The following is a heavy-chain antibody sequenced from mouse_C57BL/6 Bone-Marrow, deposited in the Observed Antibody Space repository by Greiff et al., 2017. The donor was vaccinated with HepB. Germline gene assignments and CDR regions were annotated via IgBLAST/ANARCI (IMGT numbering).Heavy chain of an antibody. CDR2: IYPRSGNT. D-gene: IGHD1-1*01. CDR1: GYTFTSYG. Sequence: VQLQESGAELARPGASVKLSCKASGYTFTSYGISWVKQRTGQGLEWIGEIYPRSGNTYYNEKFKGKATLTADKSSSTAYMELRSLTSEDSAVYFCARNYGSIQYYFDYWGQGTTLTVSS. V-gene: IGHV1-81*01. CDR3: ARNYGSIQYYFDY. J-gene: IGHJ2*01.